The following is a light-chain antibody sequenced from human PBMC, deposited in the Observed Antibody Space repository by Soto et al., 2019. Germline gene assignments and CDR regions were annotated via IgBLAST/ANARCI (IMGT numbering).Light chain of an antibody. CDR2: EVN. J-gene: IGLJ1*01. V-gene: IGLV2-14*01. CDR3: SSYTTSSTLG. Sequence: QSVLTQPASVSGSPGQSITVSCTGTSSDVGGYKYVSWYQHHPGRAPKLMIYEVNNRPSGVSHRFSGSKSGNTASLTISGLQPEDEADDYCSSYTTSSTLGFGTGTKVTVL. CDR1: SSDVGGYKY.